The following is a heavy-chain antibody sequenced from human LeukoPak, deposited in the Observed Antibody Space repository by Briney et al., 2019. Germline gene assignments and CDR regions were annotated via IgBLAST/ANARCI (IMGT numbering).Heavy chain of an antibody. CDR3: ASDSSSSVDAFDI. Sequence: SETLSLTCTVSGGSISSGDYYWSWLRQPPGTGLEWIGYIYYSGSTYYNPSLKSRVTISVDTSKNQFSLKLSSVTAADTAVYYCASDSSSSVDAFDIWGQGTMVTVSS. CDR2: IYYSGST. V-gene: IGHV4-30-4*08. CDR1: GGSISSGDYY. J-gene: IGHJ3*02. D-gene: IGHD6-6*01.